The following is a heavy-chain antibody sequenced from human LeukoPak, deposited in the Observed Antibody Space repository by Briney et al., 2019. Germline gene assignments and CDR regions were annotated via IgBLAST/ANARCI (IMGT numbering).Heavy chain of an antibody. Sequence: PGGSLRLSCAASGFTFSSYSMNWVRQAPGQGLGWGSYISSSSSSIYYADSVKGRFTISRDNAKNSLFLQMNSLRAEDTAVYYCAREVDCSSTRCYSNGWFDPWGQGTLVTVSS. CDR3: AREVDCSSTRCYSNGWFDP. CDR2: ISSSSSSI. CDR1: GFTFSSYS. J-gene: IGHJ5*02. D-gene: IGHD2-2*01. V-gene: IGHV3-48*01.